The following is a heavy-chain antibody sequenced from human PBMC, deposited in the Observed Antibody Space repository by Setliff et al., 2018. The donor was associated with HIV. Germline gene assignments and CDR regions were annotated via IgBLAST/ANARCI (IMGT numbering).Heavy chain of an antibody. CDR1: EYSFTSYW. D-gene: IGHD6-13*01. Sequence: GESLKISCKGSEYSFTSYWIGWVRQMPGKGLEWMGIIYPGDSDTRYSPSFQGQVTISADKSISTAYLQWSSLKASDTAMYYCARSQGSSSPAHNWFDPWGQGTLVTVSS. V-gene: IGHV5-51*01. J-gene: IGHJ5*02. CDR3: ARSQGSSSPAHNWFDP. CDR2: IYPGDSDT.